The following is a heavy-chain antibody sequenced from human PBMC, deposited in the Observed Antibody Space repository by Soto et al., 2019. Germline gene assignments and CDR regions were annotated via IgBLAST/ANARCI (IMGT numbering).Heavy chain of an antibody. V-gene: IGHV3-33*01. J-gene: IGHJ4*02. Sequence: PGGSLRLSCTASGFTFRSYGMHWVRQAPGKGLEWVAVIWYDGSNKYYADSVKGRFTISRDNSKNTLYLQMNSLRAEDTAVYYCAREAYCSGGSCYNYFDYWGQGTLVTVSS. CDR3: AREAYCSGGSCYNYFDY. CDR1: GFTFRSYG. CDR2: IWYDGSNK. D-gene: IGHD2-15*01.